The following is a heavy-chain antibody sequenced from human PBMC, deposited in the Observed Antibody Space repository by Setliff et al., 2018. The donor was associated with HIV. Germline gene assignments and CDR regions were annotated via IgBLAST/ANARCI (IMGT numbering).Heavy chain of an antibody. CDR2: IHQDGSEK. V-gene: IGHV3-7*03. J-gene: IGHJ4*02. CDR3: ARAYNVYDYRFDSSGYDY. D-gene: IGHD3-22*01. CDR1: GFTFSNYW. Sequence: GGSLRLSCAASGFTFSNYWMSWVRQAPGKGLEWVANIHQDGSEKYYVDSVKGRFTISRDNARNSLFLEMNSLRAEDTAVYYCARAYNVYDYRFDSSGYDYWGQGTLVTVSS.